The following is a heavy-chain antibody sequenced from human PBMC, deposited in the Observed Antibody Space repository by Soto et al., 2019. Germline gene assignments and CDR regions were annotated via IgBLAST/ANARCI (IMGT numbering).Heavy chain of an antibody. CDR3: AKRHGIGAADKHLDF. J-gene: IGHJ4*02. CDR2: ISAGANLI. D-gene: IGHD6-13*01. Sequence: PGGSLRRSGAASGFIFSNHAIVGVRWVPGKRLGWVFCISAGANLIYYSDPVRGRCTMSRDKCQNMLSLQMNSLRADHTAVSFCAKRHGIGAADKHLDFWGQGARVTVSS. CDR1: GFIFSNHA. V-gene: IGHV3-23*01.